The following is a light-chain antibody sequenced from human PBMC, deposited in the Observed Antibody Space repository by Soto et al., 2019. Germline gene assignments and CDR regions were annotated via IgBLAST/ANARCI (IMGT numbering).Light chain of an antibody. CDR2: TNN. CDR3: AARDDSLNGSV. CDR1: SSNIGSNT. J-gene: IGLJ1*01. Sequence: QSVLTQPPSASGAPGQRVTISCSGSSSNIGSNTVNWYQQLPGTAPKLLIYTNNQRPSGVRDRFSGSRSGTSASLAISGLQSEDVADYYCAARDDSLNGSVFGTGTK. V-gene: IGLV1-44*01.